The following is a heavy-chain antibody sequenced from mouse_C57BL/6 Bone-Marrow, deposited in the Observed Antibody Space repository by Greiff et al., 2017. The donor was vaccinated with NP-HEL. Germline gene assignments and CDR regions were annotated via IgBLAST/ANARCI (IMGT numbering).Heavy chain of an antibody. Sequence: EVMLVESGGDLVKPGGSLKLSCAASGFTFSSYGMSWVRQTPDKRLEWVGTISSGGGYTYYPDSVKGRFTISRDNAKNTQYLQMSSLKSEDTAMYYCTRHLLGDAMDYWGQGTSVTVSS. D-gene: IGHD2-1*01. J-gene: IGHJ4*01. CDR1: GFTFSSYG. CDR2: ISSGGGYT. V-gene: IGHV5-6*01. CDR3: TRHLLGDAMDY.